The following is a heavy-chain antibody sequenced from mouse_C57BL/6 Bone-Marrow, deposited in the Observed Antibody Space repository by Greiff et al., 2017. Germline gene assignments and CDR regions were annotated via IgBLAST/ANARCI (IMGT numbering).Heavy chain of an antibody. CDR3: ARGGYYPYYCDD. D-gene: IGHD2-3*01. Sequence: VQLQQSGAELVRPGTSVKVSCKASGYAFTNYLIAWVKQRPGQGLEWIGVINPGSGGTNYNEKFKGKATLTAAKSSSTAYMQLSSLTSEDSAVYYCARGGYYPYYCDDWGKGTTLTVSS. CDR1: GYAFTNYL. J-gene: IGHJ2*01. V-gene: IGHV1-54*01. CDR2: INPGSGGT.